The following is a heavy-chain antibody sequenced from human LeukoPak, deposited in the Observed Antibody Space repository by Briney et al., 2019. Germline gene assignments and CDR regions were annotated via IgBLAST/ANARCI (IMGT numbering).Heavy chain of an antibody. Sequence: GGSLRLSCAASGFTFSSYSMNWVRQAPGKGLEWVSSISSSSSYIYYADSVKGRFTISRDNAKNSLYLQMNSLRAEDTAVYYCARDTPLSYGIFDYWGQGTLVTVSS. CDR2: ISSSSSYI. D-gene: IGHD4-17*01. CDR1: GFTFSSYS. CDR3: ARDTPLSYGIFDY. J-gene: IGHJ4*02. V-gene: IGHV3-21*01.